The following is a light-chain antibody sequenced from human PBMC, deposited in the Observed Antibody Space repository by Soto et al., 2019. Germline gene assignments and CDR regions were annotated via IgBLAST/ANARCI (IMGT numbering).Light chain of an antibody. CDR3: VSFTSSTTYV. CDR2: DVA. J-gene: IGLJ1*01. V-gene: IGLV2-14*03. CDR1: SSDVGGSNF. Sequence: QSVLTQPASVSASPGQSITIPCTGTSSDVGGSNFVSWYQQHPGKPPKLMIYDVATRPSGVSKRFSGSNSGTTASLVTSRLQTEDEADYYCVSFTSSTTYVFGSGTTLTVL.